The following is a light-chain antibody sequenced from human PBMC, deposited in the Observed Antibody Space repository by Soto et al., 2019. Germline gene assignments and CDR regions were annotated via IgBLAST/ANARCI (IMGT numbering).Light chain of an antibody. J-gene: IGKJ2*01. Sequence: EIMLTQFPATLSLSPGERATLSCRASQSVSSYLAWYQQKPGQAPRLLIYDAFNRATGIPARFSGSGSGTDFTLSISRLEPEDIAVYYCQQRSNWPYTFGQGTKLEIK. CDR2: DAF. CDR3: QQRSNWPYT. V-gene: IGKV3-11*01. CDR1: QSVSSY.